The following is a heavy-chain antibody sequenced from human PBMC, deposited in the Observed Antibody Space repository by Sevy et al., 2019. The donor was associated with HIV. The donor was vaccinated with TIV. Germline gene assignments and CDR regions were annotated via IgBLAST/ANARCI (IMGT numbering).Heavy chain of an antibody. CDR1: EFTFSSHA. Sequence: GGSLRLSYTASEFTFSSHAVDWVRQAPGKGLEWVSAISGSGENTHYADSVKGRFTISRDNFKNTLYLQMNSLRAEDTALYYCARDGRGISAFDIWGQGTMVTVSS. D-gene: IGHD3-3*02. CDR2: ISGSGENT. J-gene: IGHJ3*02. CDR3: ARDGRGISAFDI. V-gene: IGHV3-23*01.